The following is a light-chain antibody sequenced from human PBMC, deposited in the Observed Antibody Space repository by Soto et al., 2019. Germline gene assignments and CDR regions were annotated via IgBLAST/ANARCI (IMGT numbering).Light chain of an antibody. CDR2: AAS. J-gene: IGKJ1*01. Sequence: DIQMTQSPSSLSASVGDRVTITCRASQSISSYVNWYQQKPGKAPKLLIYAASSLESGVPSRFSGSGSGTDFTLTISSLQPDDFATYYCHQCYITPRTFGQGTKVEIK. V-gene: IGKV1-39*01. CDR1: QSISSY. CDR3: HQCYITPRT.